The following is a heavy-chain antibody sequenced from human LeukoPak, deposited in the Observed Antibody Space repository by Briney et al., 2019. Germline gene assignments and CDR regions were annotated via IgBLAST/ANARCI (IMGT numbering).Heavy chain of an antibody. CDR1: GGSISTYY. V-gene: IGHV4-59*01. J-gene: IGHJ4*02. CDR2: IYYSGSA. D-gene: IGHD3-10*01. Sequence: PSETLSLTCTVSGGSISTYYWSWIRQPPGKGLGWMGYIYYSGSAKYNPSLKSRVTISVDTSNNQFSLKLSSVTAADTAVYYCARSYGSGNYFDYWAREPWSPSP. CDR3: ARSYGSGNYFDY.